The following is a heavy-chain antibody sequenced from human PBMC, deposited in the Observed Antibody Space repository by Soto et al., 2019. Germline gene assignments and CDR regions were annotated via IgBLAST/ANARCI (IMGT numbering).Heavy chain of an antibody. J-gene: IGHJ3*02. D-gene: IGHD3-3*01. CDR1: GFTFRSYW. Sequence: EVQLVESGGGLVQPGGSLRLSCAASGFTFRSYWMSWVRQAPGKGLEWVASIKQDGSDKYYVESVKGRFTISRDNAENSVDLLMNTLRAEDTAVYYCARDKTVYDFFGADYAFDIWGQGTMVTVSS. CDR2: IKQDGSDK. V-gene: IGHV3-7*05. CDR3: ARDKTVYDFFGADYAFDI.